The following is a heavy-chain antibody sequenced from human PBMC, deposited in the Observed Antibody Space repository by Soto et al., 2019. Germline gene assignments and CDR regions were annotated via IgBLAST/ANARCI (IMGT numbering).Heavy chain of an antibody. J-gene: IGHJ4*02. D-gene: IGHD1-1*01. CDR3: ARVGFERPLDYFDY. V-gene: IGHV1-2*02. CDR1: GYTFTGYY. Sequence: GASVKVSCKASGYTFTGYYMHWVRQAPGQGLEWMGWINPKSGATNYAQNFQGRVTMTRDTSISTAYMELSRLRSDDTAVYYCARVGFERPLDYFDYWGQGTLVTVSS. CDR2: INPKSGAT.